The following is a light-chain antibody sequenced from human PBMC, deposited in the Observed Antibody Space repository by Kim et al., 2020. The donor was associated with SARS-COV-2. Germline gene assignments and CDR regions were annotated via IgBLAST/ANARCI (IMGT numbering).Light chain of an antibody. J-gene: IGLJ3*02. CDR1: SSDIGNYNY. Sequence: QSALTQPRSVSGSPGQSVTISCTGTSSDIGNYNYVTWYQQHPGKAPKVMIYDVTKRPSRVPDRFSGSKSGNTASLTISGLQAEDEADYHCCSYAGSYTLVFGGGTQLTVL. V-gene: IGLV2-11*01. CDR2: DVT. CDR3: CSYAGSYTLV.